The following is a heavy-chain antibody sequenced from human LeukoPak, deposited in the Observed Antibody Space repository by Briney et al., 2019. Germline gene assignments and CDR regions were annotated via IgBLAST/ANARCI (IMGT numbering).Heavy chain of an antibody. D-gene: IGHD4-11*01. CDR1: GGSISSYY. CDR3: ARDQMTKGYYYYYGMDV. J-gene: IGHJ6*02. V-gene: IGHV4-59*12. CDR2: IYYSGST. Sequence: PSETLSLTCTVSGGSISSYYWSWIRQPPGKGLEWIGYIYYSGSTNYNPSLKSRVTISVDTSKNQFSLKLSSVTAADTAVYYCARDQMTKGYYYYYGMDVWGQGTTVTVSS.